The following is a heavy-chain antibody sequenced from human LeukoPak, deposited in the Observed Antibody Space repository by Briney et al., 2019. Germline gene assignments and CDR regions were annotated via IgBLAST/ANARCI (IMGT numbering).Heavy chain of an antibody. CDR3: ARRGLLLPIDY. Sequence: SETLSLTCAVYAGSFSGYYWSWIRQPPGKGLEWIGEINHSGSTNYNPSLKSRVTISVDTSKNQFSLKLSSVTAADTAVYYCARRGLLLPIDYWGQGTLVTVSS. J-gene: IGHJ4*02. CDR2: INHSGST. D-gene: IGHD3-22*01. V-gene: IGHV4-34*01. CDR1: AGSFSGYY.